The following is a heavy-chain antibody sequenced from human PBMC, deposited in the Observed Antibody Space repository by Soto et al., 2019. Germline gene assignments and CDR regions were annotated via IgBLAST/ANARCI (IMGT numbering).Heavy chain of an antibody. J-gene: IGHJ5*02. CDR1: GYTFTSYT. CDR3: ARVVGALGHWFDP. D-gene: IGHD1-26*01. CDR2: ISPYNGNT. V-gene: IGHV1-18*01. Sequence: QVQLVQSGAEVKEPGASVKVSCKASGYTFTSYTISWVRQAPGQGLEWMGRISPYNGNTNYAQKLPGRVTMTTDTSTSIAYMELRSLRSDDTAVYYCARVVGALGHWFDPWGQGTLVTVSS.